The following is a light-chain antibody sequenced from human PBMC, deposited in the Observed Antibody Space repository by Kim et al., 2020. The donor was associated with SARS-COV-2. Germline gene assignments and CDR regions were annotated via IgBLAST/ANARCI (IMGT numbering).Light chain of an antibody. Sequence: SPAERATLSCRASQSVSSSYLAWYQQKPGQAPRLLIYGASSRATGIPDRFSGSGSGTDFTLTISRLEPEDFAVYYCQQYLTSPFTCGPGTKVDIK. V-gene: IGKV3-20*01. CDR1: QSVSSSY. CDR3: QQYLTSPFT. J-gene: IGKJ3*01. CDR2: GAS.